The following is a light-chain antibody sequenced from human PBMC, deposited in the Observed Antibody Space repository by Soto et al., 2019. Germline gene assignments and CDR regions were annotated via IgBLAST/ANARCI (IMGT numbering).Light chain of an antibody. J-gene: IGLJ2*01. V-gene: IGLV1-44*01. CDR2: SNN. CDR1: SSNIGSNT. CDR3: AAWDDSLNGVV. Sequence: QSVLTHPPSASGTPGQRVTISCSGSSSNIGSNTVNGYQQLPGTAPKLLIYSNNQRPSGVPDRFSGSKSGTSASLAISGLQSEDEADYYCAAWDDSLNGVVFGGGTKLTVL.